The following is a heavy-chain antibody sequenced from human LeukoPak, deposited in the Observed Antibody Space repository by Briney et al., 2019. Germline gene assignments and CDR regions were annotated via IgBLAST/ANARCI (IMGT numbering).Heavy chain of an antibody. CDR2: INPNSGGT. J-gene: IGHJ4*02. V-gene: IGHV1-2*02. CDR1: GYTFTGYY. D-gene: IGHD1-26*01. CDR3: ARTHGSYPDAFCDY. Sequence: ASVKVSCKASGYTFTGYYMHWVRQAPGQGLEWMGWINPNSGGTNYAQKFQGRVIMTKDTSISTAYMELSRLRSDDTAVYYCARTHGSYPDAFCDYWGQGTLVTVSS.